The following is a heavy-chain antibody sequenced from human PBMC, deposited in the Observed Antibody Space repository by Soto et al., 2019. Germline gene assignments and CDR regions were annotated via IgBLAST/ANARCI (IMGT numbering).Heavy chain of an antibody. CDR2: IYTSGST. Sequence: SETLSLTCTVSGGSISSYYWSWIRQPAGKGLEWIGYIYTSGSTNYNPSLKSRVTISADTSKNQLSLKLSSVTAADTAVYYCARDQAYYDVSGHFDYWGQGTLVTVSS. D-gene: IGHD3-22*01. CDR3: ARDQAYYDVSGHFDY. CDR1: GGSISSYY. V-gene: IGHV4-59*01. J-gene: IGHJ4*02.